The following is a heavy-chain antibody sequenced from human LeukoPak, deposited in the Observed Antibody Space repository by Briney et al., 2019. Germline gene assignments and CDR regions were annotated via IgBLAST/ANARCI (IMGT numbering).Heavy chain of an antibody. V-gene: IGHV4-39*01. D-gene: IGHD2-2*01. J-gene: IGHJ4*02. Sequence: SETLSLTCTVSGGSISSSSYYWGWIRQPPGKGPEWIGSIYYSGSTYYNPSLKSRVTISVDTSKNQFSLKLSSVTAADTAVYYCARVGCSSTSCRFDYWGQGTLVTVSS. CDR2: IYYSGST. CDR1: GGSISSSSYY. CDR3: ARVGCSSTSCRFDY.